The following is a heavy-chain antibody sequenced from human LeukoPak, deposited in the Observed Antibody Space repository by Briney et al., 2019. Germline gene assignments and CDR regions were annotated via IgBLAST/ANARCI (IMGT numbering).Heavy chain of an antibody. J-gene: IGHJ6*04. CDR2: ISSSGSII. V-gene: IGHV3-48*03. D-gene: IGHD3-10*02. Sequence: GGSLRLSCTASGFTFSSVEKNWFRRAPGKRLEWFSYISSSGSIIDYADSVKGGFAMSRDNAKNSLYLQMNSLRAEDTAVYYCAELGITMIGGVWGKGTRSPSPQ. CDR3: AELGITMIGGV. CDR1: GFTFSSVE.